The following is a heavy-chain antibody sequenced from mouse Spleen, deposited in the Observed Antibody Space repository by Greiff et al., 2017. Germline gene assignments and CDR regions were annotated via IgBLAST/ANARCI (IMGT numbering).Heavy chain of an antibody. V-gene: IGHV1-62-2*01. CDR3: ARHEGRILLHYYGSSYDWYFDV. Sequence: QVQLKESGAELVKPGASVKLSCKASGYTFTEYTIHWVKQRSGQGLEWIGWFYPGSGSIKYNEKFKDKATLTADKSSSTVYMELSRLTSEDSAVYFCARHEGRILLHYYGSSYDWYFDVWGAGTTVTVSS. CDR1: GYTFTEYT. D-gene: IGHD1-1*01. J-gene: IGHJ1*01. CDR2: FYPGSGSI.